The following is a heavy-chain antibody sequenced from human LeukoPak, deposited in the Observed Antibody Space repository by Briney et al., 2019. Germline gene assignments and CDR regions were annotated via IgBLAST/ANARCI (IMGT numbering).Heavy chain of an antibody. D-gene: IGHD2-21*02. CDR2: INPGSGDT. Sequence: ASVRVSCKASGYTFIGYRLHWVRQAPGQGPEWMGYINPGSGDTKYAQKFQGRVTMTSDTSLSTAYMELSRLQSDDTAVYYCARAFGQWLVAVTVIHHFHHWGQGTLVIVS. V-gene: IGHV1-2*02. CDR3: ARAFGQWLVAVTVIHHFHH. CDR1: GYTFIGYR. J-gene: IGHJ1*01.